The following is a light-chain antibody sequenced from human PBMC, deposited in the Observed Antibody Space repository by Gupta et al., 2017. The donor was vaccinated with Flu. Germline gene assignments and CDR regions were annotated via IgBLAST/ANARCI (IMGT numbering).Light chain of an antibody. CDR2: QVS. J-gene: IGKJ1*01. CDR3: MQGSRWPWA. V-gene: IGKV2-30*01. Sequence: ISCRSNQSLVYSDGNTYLHWFQQRPGQSPRRLIYQVSHRESGVPDRFSGSGSGTDFTLKISRVEAEDVGVYYCMQGSRWPWAFGQGTKVEIK. CDR1: QSLVYSDGNTY.